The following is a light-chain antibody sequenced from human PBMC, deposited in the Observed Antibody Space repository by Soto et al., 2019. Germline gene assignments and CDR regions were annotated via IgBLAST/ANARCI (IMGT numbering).Light chain of an antibody. Sequence: DIGMTQSPATLSVSPGERVTLSCRASQSIGSNLAWYQQKPGRAPRLLIHGASTRATGIPARLSGSGSGTEFTLTIKPLHSEVFEDDNGHHYNMGPPCTFGQGTKEDI. CDR3: HHYNMGPPCT. V-gene: IGKV3-15*01. J-gene: IGKJ1*01. CDR1: QSIGSN. CDR2: GAS.